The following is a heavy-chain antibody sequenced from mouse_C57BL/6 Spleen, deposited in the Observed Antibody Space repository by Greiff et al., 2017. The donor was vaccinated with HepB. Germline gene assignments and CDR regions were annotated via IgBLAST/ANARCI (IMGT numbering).Heavy chain of an antibody. CDR3: AREGITTVVPYYFDY. CDR2: IYPGDGDT. D-gene: IGHD1-1*01. J-gene: IGHJ2*01. Sequence: VKLVESGAELVKPGASVKISCKASGYAFSSYWMNWVKQRPGKGLEWIGQIYPGDGDTNYNGKFKGKATLTADKSSSTAYMQLSSLTSEDSAVYFCAREGITTVVPYYFDYWGQGTTLTVSS. V-gene: IGHV1-80*01. CDR1: GYAFSSYW.